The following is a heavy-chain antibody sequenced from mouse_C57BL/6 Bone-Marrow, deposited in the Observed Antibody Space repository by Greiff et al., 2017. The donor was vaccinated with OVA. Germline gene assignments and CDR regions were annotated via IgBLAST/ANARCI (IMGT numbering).Heavy chain of an antibody. CDR3: ARCYGSSRDYFDY. CDR1: GYTFTSYD. Sequence: QVQLKQSGPELVKPGASVKLSCKASGYTFTSYDINWVKQRPGQGLEWIGWIYPRDGSTKYDEKFKGKATLTVDTSSSTAYMELHSLTSEDSAVYFCARCYGSSRDYFDYWGQGTTLTVSS. V-gene: IGHV1-85*01. D-gene: IGHD1-1*01. CDR2: IYPRDGST. J-gene: IGHJ2*01.